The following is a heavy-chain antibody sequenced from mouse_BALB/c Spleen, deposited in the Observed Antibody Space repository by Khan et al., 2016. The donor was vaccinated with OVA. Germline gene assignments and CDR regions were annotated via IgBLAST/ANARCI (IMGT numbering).Heavy chain of an antibody. D-gene: IGHD2-14*01. CDR2: IWGGGTT. CDR1: GFSLSRYN. V-gene: IGHV2-6-4*01. J-gene: IGHJ4*01. Sequence: QVQLKESGPGLVAPSQSLSITCTVSGFSLSRYNIHWVRQPPGKGLEWLGMIWGGGTTDYNSTLKSRLSISKDNSKSQVFLEMNSLQTEDTAMYYYARAYYRYDGYYAMDYWGQGTSVTVSS. CDR3: ARAYYRYDGYYAMDY.